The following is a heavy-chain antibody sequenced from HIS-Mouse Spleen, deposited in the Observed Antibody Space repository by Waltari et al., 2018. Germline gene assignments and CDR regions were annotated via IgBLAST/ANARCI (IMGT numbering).Heavy chain of an antibody. Sequence: EVQLLESGGGLVQPGGSLRLSCAASGFTFSSYAMSWVRQAPGKGLECVSAISGSGGSTYYADSVKGRFTISRDNSKNTLYLQMNSLRAEDTAVYYCAKAPLEQLVFDYWGQGTLVTVSS. CDR1: GFTFSSYA. CDR3: AKAPLEQLVFDY. D-gene: IGHD6-6*01. CDR2: ISGSGGST. V-gene: IGHV3-23*01. J-gene: IGHJ4*02.